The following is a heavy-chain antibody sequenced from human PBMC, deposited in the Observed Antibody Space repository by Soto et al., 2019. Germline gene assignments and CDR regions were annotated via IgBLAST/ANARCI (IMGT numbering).Heavy chain of an antibody. Sequence: LRLSCAASGFTFSRYAMGWVRQGPGKGLEWVAVVSIGGSTHYADSVRGRFTISRDNSKNTLSLQMNSLTAEDTAVYFCAKRRGAGGHFDYWGQGALVTVSS. CDR2: VSIGGST. CDR3: AKRRGAGGHFDY. V-gene: IGHV3-23*01. CDR1: GFTFSRYA. J-gene: IGHJ4*02. D-gene: IGHD2-15*01.